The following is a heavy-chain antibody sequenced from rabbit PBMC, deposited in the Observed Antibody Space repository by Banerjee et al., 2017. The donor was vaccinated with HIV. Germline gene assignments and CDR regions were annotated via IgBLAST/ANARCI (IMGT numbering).Heavy chain of an antibody. D-gene: IGHD7-1*01. CDR1: GFTLINYW. J-gene: IGHJ2*01. V-gene: IGHV1S40*01. CDR3: ARGYAGYYAYAFDP. CDR2: IYTGSSGIT. Sequence: QSLEESGGDLVKPGASLTLTCKTSGFTLINYWICWVRQAPGKGLEWIACIYTGSSGITYYASWAKGRFTISKTSSTTVTLQMTSLTAADTATYFCARGYAGYYAYAFDPWGPGTLVTVS.